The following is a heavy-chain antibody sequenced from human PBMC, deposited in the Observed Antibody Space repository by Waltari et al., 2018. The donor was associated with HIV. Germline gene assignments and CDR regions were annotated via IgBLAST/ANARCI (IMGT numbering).Heavy chain of an antibody. Sequence: EVQLVESGGGLVKPGGSLRLYCATSQCTCDTHQINWRRQAPGEGLECVSSIIGCCCFIYYADPVKGRFTISRDYATNSLYLEMNGLRAEDSAVYYCARGYCSGNVCSTPDAFDMWGQGTMVTVSS. J-gene: IGHJ3*02. V-gene: IGHV3-21*06. CDR3: ARGYCSGNVCSTPDAFDM. CDR1: QCTCDTHQ. CDR2: IIGCCCFI. D-gene: IGHD2-8*02.